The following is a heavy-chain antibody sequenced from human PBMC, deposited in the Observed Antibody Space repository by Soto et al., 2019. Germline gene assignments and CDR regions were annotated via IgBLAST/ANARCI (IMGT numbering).Heavy chain of an antibody. CDR3: ARTTWYSGGWCLDY. CDR1: GGSISSSSYY. V-gene: IGHV4-39*01. CDR2: TYFSGST. D-gene: IGHD6-19*01. J-gene: IGHJ4*02. Sequence: SETLSLTCTFSGGSISSSSYYWAWIRQPPGQGLEWIGTTYFSGSTYYKPSLKSRVTISVDTSKNQFSLKLSSVTAADTAAYYCARTTWYSGGWCLDYWGQGTLVTVSS.